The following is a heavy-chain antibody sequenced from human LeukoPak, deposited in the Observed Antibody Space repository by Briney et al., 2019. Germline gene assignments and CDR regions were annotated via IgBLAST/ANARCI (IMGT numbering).Heavy chain of an antibody. D-gene: IGHD4-11*01. J-gene: IGHJ4*02. CDR1: GFTFSTYS. Sequence: GRSLRLSCTASGFTFSTYSINWVRQAPGKGLEWVSSISSSSTYIYYADSVKGRFTISRNNAKNSLFLQMNSLRPEDTAVYYCTRGALGDYCNYDWGQGTLVTVSS. CDR2: ISSSSTYI. V-gene: IGHV3-21*01. CDR3: TRGALGDYCNYD.